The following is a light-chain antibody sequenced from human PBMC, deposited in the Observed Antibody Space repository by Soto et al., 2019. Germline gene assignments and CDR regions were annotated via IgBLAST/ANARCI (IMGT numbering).Light chain of an antibody. V-gene: IGLV7-43*01. Sequence: QTVVTQEPSLTVSPGGTVTLTCASSIGAVTNGYYPNWFQQKPGQAPRALIYSTSNKYSWTPARFSGSLLGGKAALTLSGVQPEDEADYYCLVFYADAWVFGGGTKLTVL. CDR2: STS. CDR1: IGAVTNGYY. J-gene: IGLJ3*02. CDR3: LVFYADAWV.